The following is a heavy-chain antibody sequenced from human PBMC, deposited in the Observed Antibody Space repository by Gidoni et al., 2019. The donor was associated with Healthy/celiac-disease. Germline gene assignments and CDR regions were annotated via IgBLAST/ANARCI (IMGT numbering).Heavy chain of an antibody. V-gene: IGHV3-11*05. D-gene: IGHD5-18*01. CDR2: ISSSSSYT. CDR1: GFTFSDYY. CDR3: ARGRQLWSRVWFDP. J-gene: IGHJ5*02. Sequence: QVQLVASGGGLVKPGGSLRLSCAASGFTFSDYYMSWIRQAPGKGLEWVSYISSSSSYTNYADSVKGRFTISRDNAKNSLYLQMNSLRAEDTAVYYCARGRQLWSRVWFDPWGQGTLVTVSS.